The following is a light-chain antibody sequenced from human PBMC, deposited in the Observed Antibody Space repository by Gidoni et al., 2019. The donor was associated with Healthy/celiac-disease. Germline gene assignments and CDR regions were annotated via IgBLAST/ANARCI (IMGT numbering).Light chain of an antibody. V-gene: IGKV3-11*01. Sequence: IVLTQSPATLSLSPGERATLSCRASQSVSSYLAWYQQKPGQAPRLLIYDASNRATGIPARFSGSESGTDFTLTISSLEPEDFAVYYCQQRSNWPLLTFGGGTKVEIK. CDR3: QQRSNWPLLT. CDR1: QSVSSY. J-gene: IGKJ4*01. CDR2: DAS.